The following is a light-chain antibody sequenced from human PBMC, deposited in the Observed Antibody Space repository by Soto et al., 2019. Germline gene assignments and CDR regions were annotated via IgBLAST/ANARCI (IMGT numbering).Light chain of an antibody. Sequence: EIVLTQSPATLSLSPGERATLSCSASQSVGIYLGWYQQRPGQAPRLLIYDASNRAAGIPGRFSGSGSGTDFSLTINRIEPEDFAVYYCQHRSTWPPAFGQGTRLEIK. CDR3: QHRSTWPPA. CDR1: QSVGIY. J-gene: IGKJ5*01. CDR2: DAS. V-gene: IGKV3-11*01.